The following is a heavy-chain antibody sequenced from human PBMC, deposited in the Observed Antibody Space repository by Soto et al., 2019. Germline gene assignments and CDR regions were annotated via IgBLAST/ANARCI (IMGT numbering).Heavy chain of an antibody. J-gene: IGHJ5*02. V-gene: IGHV4-59*08. CDR2: IYYSGST. Sequence: QVQLQESGPGLVKPSETLSLTCTVSGGSISSYYWSWIRQPPGKGLEWIGYIYYSGSTNYNPSLKSRVTLSVDASQNQFALQLSSVTAADTAVYYCARLGVVVAASWFAPWGQGTLVTVSS. CDR1: GGSISSYY. CDR3: ARLGVVVAASWFAP. D-gene: IGHD2-15*01.